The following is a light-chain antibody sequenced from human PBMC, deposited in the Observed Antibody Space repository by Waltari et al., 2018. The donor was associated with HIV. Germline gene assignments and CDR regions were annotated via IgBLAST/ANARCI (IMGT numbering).Light chain of an antibody. Sequence: QSVLTQPPSASGTPGQRLTIPCSGRSSNTGSTYVHWYQQLPGTAPKLPIYRNNQRPSGVPDRFSGSKSGTSASLAISGLRSEDEADYYCAAWDDSLSGQVFGGGTKLTVL. CDR2: RNN. CDR3: AAWDDSLSGQV. CDR1: SSNTGSTY. J-gene: IGLJ3*02. V-gene: IGLV1-47*01.